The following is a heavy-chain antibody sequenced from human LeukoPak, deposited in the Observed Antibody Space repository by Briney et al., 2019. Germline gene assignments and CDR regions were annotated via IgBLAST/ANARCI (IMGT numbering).Heavy chain of an antibody. CDR3: ARDPYSGSYGNYYYYFMDV. V-gene: IGHV3-74*01. CDR2: IKTDGSST. J-gene: IGHJ6*03. D-gene: IGHD1-26*01. Sequence: GGSLRLSCVASGFTLSSYVMHWVRQAPGKGLVWVSHIKTDGSSTNYAESVKGRFTISRDNAKNTVYLQMNSLRAEDTAVYYCARDPYSGSYGNYYYYFMDVWGKGTTVTISS. CDR1: GFTLSSYV.